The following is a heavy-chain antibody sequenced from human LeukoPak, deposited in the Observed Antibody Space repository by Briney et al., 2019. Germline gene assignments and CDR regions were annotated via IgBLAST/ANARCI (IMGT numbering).Heavy chain of an antibody. J-gene: IGHJ3*02. V-gene: IGHV3-30*18. CDR1: GFTFSSYG. D-gene: IGHD6-19*01. CDR2: ISYDGSNK. CDR3: AKDLTGYSSGDDAFDI. Sequence: PGGSLRLSCAASGFTFSSYGMHWVRQAPGKGLEWVAVISYDGSNKYYADSVKGRFTISRDNSKNTLYLQMNSLRAEDTAVYYCAKDLTGYSSGDDAFDIWGQGTMVTVSS.